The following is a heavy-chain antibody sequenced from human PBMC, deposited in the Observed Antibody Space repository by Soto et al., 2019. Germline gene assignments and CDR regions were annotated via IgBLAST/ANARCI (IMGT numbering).Heavy chain of an antibody. CDR2: IYYSGST. CDR3: ARELEWLPASYYYGMDV. D-gene: IGHD3-3*01. J-gene: IGHJ6*02. V-gene: IGHV4-30-4*01. Sequence: QVQLQESGPGLVKHSQTLSLTCTVSGGSISSGDYYWSWIRQPPGKGLEWIGYIYYSGSTYYNPSLKSRVTISVDTSKNQFALKLSSVTAADTAVYYCARELEWLPASYYYGMDVWGQGTTVTVSS. CDR1: GGSISSGDYY.